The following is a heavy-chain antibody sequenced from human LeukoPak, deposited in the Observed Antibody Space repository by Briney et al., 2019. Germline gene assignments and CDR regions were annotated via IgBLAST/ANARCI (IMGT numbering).Heavy chain of an antibody. CDR3: ARQPVTIFGVVTNMDV. J-gene: IGHJ6*03. V-gene: IGHV4-39*01. CDR1: GGSISSYY. D-gene: IGHD3-3*01. CDR2: IYYSGST. Sequence: SETLSLTCTVSGGSISSYYWGWIRQPPGKGLEWIGSIYYSGSTYYNPSLKSRVTISVDTSKNQFSLKLSSVTAADMAVYYCARQPVTIFGVVTNMDVWGKGTTVTVSS.